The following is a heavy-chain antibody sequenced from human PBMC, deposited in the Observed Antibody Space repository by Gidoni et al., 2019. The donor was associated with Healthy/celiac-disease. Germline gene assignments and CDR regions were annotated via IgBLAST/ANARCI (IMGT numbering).Heavy chain of an antibody. CDR1: GFAFGDYA. J-gene: IGHJ6*03. D-gene: IGHD6-13*01. CDR2: IRSKAYGGTT. CDR3: TRDAAAAMFDYYYMDV. Sequence: EVQLVESGGGLVQPGRSLRLSCTASGFAFGDYAMSWFRQAPGKGLEWVGFIRSKAYGGTTEYAASVKGRFTISRDDSKSIAYLQMNSLKTEDTAVYYCTRDAAAAMFDYYYMDVWGKGTTVTVSS. V-gene: IGHV3-49*03.